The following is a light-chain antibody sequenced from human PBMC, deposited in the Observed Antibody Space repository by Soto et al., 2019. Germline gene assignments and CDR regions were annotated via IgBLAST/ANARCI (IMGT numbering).Light chain of an antibody. CDR3: QKYNSAPPT. CDR2: AAS. CDR1: QGISNY. Sequence: DIQMTQSPSSLSASVGDRVTITCRASQGISNYLAWYQQKPGKVPKLLIYAASTLQSGVPSRLSGSGSGTDFTLTISSLQTEDFATYYCQKYNSAPPTFGQGTKVDIK. V-gene: IGKV1-27*01. J-gene: IGKJ1*01.